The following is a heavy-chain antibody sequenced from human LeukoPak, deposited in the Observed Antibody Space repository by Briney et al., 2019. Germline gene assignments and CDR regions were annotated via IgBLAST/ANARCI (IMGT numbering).Heavy chain of an antibody. CDR2: IIPIFGTA. CDR3: ARDVLRAPAIAAAGTPSLGFDP. D-gene: IGHD6-13*01. Sequence: ASVKVSCKASGCTFSSYAISWVRQAPGQGLEWMGGIIPIFGTANYAQKFQGRVTITADESTSTAYMELRSLSSEDTAVYYCARDVLRAPAIAAAGTPSLGFDPWGQGTPVTVSS. CDR1: GCTFSSYA. J-gene: IGHJ5*02. V-gene: IGHV1-69*13.